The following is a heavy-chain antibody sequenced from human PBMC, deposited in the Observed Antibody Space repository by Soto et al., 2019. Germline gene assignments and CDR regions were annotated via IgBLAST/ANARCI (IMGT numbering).Heavy chain of an antibody. J-gene: IGHJ2*01. D-gene: IGHD3-9*01. Sequence: EVQLVESGGGLVKPGGSLRLSCAASGFTFSDAWMSWVRQAPGKGLEWVGRINSKTDGGTTDYAAPVKGRFTISRDDSKNSLYLQMNSLKTVDTAVYYWTTDKEGGYCDILTGYCTDWYFDLWGRGTLVTVSS. V-gene: IGHV3-15*01. CDR3: TTDKEGGYCDILTGYCTDWYFDL. CDR1: GFTFSDAW. CDR2: INSKTDGGTT.